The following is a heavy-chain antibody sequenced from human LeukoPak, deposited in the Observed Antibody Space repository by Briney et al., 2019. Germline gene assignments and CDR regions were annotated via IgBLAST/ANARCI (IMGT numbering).Heavy chain of an antibody. J-gene: IGHJ4*02. Sequence: GGSLRLFCAASGLTVSRNYMSWVRQAPGKGLESVSVIYSGGSTYYAESVRGRFTISRDNSKNSLYLQMNSLRAEDTALYYCAKARVAAMYALDYWGQGTLVTVSS. V-gene: IGHV3-53*05. D-gene: IGHD2-15*01. CDR2: IYSGGST. CDR3: AKARVAAMYALDY. CDR1: GLTVSRNY.